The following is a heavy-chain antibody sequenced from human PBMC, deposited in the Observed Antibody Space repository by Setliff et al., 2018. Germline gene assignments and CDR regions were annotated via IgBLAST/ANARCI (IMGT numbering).Heavy chain of an antibody. V-gene: IGHV3-11*05. CDR1: GFTFSEHY. CDR3: ARGFRYCHGGSCYLPDS. Sequence: PGGSLRLSCVASGFTFSEHYMSWIRQAPGKGLEWVSYISSSSTCTNYADSVKGRFTISRDNARDSLYLQMDSLRAEDTAVYYCARGFRYCHGGSCYLPDSWGQGTLVTVSS. CDR2: ISSSSTCT. D-gene: IGHD2-15*01. J-gene: IGHJ4*02.